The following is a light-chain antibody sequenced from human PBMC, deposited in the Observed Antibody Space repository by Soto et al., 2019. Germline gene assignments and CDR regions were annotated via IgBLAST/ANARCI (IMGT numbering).Light chain of an antibody. V-gene: IGKV1-8*01. CDR2: KAS. CDR3: QHYNTYPWT. CDR1: QGISSY. J-gene: IGKJ1*01. Sequence: AIRMTQSPSSLSASTGDRVTITCRASQGISSYLAWYQQKPGKAPKLLIYKASTLESGVPSRFSGSGSGTEFTLTISSLQPGDFATYYCQHYNTYPWTFGHGTKVDI.